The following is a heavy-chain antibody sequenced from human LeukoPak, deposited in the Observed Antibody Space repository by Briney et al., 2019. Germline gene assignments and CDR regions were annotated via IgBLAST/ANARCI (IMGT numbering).Heavy chain of an antibody. J-gene: IGHJ4*02. CDR1: GGSLTSGRNH. CDR3: ARSQNYYGSGDY. V-gene: IGHV4-61*03. Sequence: SVTLSLTCTVSGGSLTSGRNHWNWIRQPPGKALEWVGYIYYTGKTYYNPSLEGRATILVDTSRNHFSVKLSAVTAADTAVYYCARSQNYYGSGDYWSQGTLVTVSS. CDR2: IYYTGKT. D-gene: IGHD3-10*01.